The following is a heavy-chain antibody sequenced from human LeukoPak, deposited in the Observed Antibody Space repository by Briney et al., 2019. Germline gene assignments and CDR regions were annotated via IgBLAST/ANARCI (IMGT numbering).Heavy chain of an antibody. V-gene: IGHV1-2*02. CDR2: LNPNSGGT. CDR3: AREGRD. CDR1: GYTFTGYY. Sequence: ASVNVSCKASGYTFTGYYIHWVRQAPGQGLEWMGWLNPNSGGTNYVQKFQGRVTMARDTSISTAYIELSSLRPDDTAVYYCAREGRDWGQGTLVTVSS. J-gene: IGHJ4*02.